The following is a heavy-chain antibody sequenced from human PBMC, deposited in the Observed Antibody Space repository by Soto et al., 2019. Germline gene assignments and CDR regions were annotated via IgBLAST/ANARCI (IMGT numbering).Heavy chain of an antibody. J-gene: IGHJ4*02. D-gene: IGHD7-27*01. V-gene: IGHV3-23*01. CDR1: VFTFINYA. CDR3: AKGDLLTGVAHFDY. Sequence: PGGALRLSCASSVFTFINYAMSWVRQAPGKGLQWVSTISGSGASTYYGDSVKGRFTLSRDNSENTLFLQMDSLRAEDTAVYYCAKGDLLTGVAHFDYWGQGTLVTVSS. CDR2: ISGSGAST.